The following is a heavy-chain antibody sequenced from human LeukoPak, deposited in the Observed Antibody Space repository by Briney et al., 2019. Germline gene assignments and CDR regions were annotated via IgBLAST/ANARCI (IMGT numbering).Heavy chain of an antibody. D-gene: IGHD3-10*01. J-gene: IGHJ5*01. V-gene: IGHV4-4*02. Sequence: SETLSLTCAVSGGSISSSNWWSWVRQPPGKGLEWIGEIYHSGSTNYNPSLKSRVTISVDKSKNQFSLKLSSVTAADTAVYYCARAQNSYGSGSYFDFWGQGTLVTVSS. CDR3: ARAQNSYGSGSYFDF. CDR1: GGSISSSNW. CDR2: IYHSGST.